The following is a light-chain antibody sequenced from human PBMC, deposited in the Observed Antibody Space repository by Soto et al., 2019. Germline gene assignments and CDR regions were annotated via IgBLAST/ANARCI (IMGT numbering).Light chain of an antibody. Sequence: ENVLTQSPGTLSLSPGERATLSCRASQSVRSAYLAWYQQKPGQAPRLLIYSATKRATGIPDRFSGSGSGTDFTLTISRLEPEDFAVYYCQQYGGSPRLTFGGGTKVEIK. CDR3: QQYGGSPRLT. CDR1: QSVRSAY. J-gene: IGKJ4*01. CDR2: SAT. V-gene: IGKV3-20*01.